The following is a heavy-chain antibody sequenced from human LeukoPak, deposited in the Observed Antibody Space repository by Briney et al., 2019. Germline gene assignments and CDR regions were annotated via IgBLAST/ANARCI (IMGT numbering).Heavy chain of an antibody. CDR2: IIPIFGTA. CDR1: GGTFSSYA. J-gene: IGHJ3*02. D-gene: IGHD3-10*01. CDR3: ARNPGFGELFLGAFDI. Sequence: SVKVSCKASGGTFSSYAISWVRQAPGQGLEWMGGIIPIFGTANYAQKFQGRVTITADESTSTAYMELSSLRSEGTAVYYCARNPGFGELFLGAFDIWGQGAMVTVSS. V-gene: IGHV1-69*13.